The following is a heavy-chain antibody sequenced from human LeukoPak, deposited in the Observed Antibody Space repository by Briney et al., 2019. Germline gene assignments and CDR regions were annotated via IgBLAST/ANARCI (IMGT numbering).Heavy chain of an antibody. CDR1: GYSITSGYY. V-gene: IGHV4-38-2*01. CDR2: MFHSGTT. CDR3: ARAFRDGGGSDY. J-gene: IGHJ4*02. Sequence: SETLSLTCAVSGYSITSGYYWGWIRQSPGKGLESIASMFHSGTTYYNPSLQSRVTISLDTSKNQFSLKLSSVTAADTAVYYCARAFRDGGGSDYWGQGTLVTVSS. D-gene: IGHD4-23*01.